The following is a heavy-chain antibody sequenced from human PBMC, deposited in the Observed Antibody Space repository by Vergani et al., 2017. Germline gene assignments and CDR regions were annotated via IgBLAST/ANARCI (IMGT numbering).Heavy chain of an antibody. CDR1: GGSISSGSYY. CDR2: IYTSGST. V-gene: IGHV4-61*02. Sequence: QLQLQESGSGLVKPSQTLSLTCTVSGGSISSGSYYWSWIRQPAGKGLEWIGRIYTSGSTNYNPSLKSRVTISVDTSKNQFSLKLSSVTAADTAVYYCARDRDIVVVPAAKPYYYYYYGMDVWGQGTTVTVSS. J-gene: IGHJ6*02. CDR3: ARDRDIVVVPAAKPYYYYYYGMDV. D-gene: IGHD2-2*02.